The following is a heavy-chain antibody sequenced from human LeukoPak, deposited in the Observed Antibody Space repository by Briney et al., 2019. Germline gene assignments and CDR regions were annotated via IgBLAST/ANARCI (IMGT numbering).Heavy chain of an antibody. CDR2: ISWNSGSI. D-gene: IGHD3-22*01. CDR1: GFTFSSYG. J-gene: IGHJ4*02. Sequence: PGGSLRLSCAASGFTFSSYGMSWVRQAPGKGLEWVSGISWNSGSIGYADSVKGRFTISRDNAKNSLYLQMNSLRAEDMALYYCAKDIDRDSSGYYSDWGQGTLVTVSS. V-gene: IGHV3-9*03. CDR3: AKDIDRDSSGYYSD.